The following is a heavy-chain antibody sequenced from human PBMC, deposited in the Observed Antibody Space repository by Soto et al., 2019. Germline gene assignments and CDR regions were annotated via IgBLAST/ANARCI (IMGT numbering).Heavy chain of an antibody. J-gene: IGHJ4*02. V-gene: IGHV3-30-3*01. CDR2: ISYDGSNK. CDR3: ARDCRGGSCYSPRFDY. Sequence: QVQLVESGGGVVQPGRSLRLSCAASGFTFSSYAMHWVRQAPGKGLEWVAVISYDGSNKYYADSVKGRFTISRDNSKKTMYLQMNSLRAEDTAVYYCARDCRGGSCYSPRFDYWGQGTLVTVSS. D-gene: IGHD2-15*01. CDR1: GFTFSSYA.